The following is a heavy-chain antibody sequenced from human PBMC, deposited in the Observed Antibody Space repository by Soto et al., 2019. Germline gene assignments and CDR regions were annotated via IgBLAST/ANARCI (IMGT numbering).Heavy chain of an antibody. CDR3: ASQKTVIRGPLSSNWFDP. CDR2: IYPGDADT. Sequence: GESLKISCKGYGYTFTDYWIGWVRQMPGKGLELIGLIYPGDADTRYSPSFQGRVTISADKSISTAFLQWSSLRASDTAMYYCASQKTVIRGPLSSNWFDPWGQGTLVTVSS. J-gene: IGHJ5*02. D-gene: IGHD1-1*01. V-gene: IGHV5-51*01. CDR1: GYTFTDYW.